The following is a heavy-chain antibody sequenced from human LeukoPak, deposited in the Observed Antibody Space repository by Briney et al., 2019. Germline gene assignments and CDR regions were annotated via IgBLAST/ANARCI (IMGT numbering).Heavy chain of an antibody. CDR1: GFTFDDYA. CDR3: AKHRGYDLGLYYFDY. D-gene: IGHD5-12*01. J-gene: IGHJ4*02. CDR2: ISWNSGSI. Sequence: GRSLRLSCAASGFTFDDYAMHWVRQAPGKGLEWVSGISWNSGSIGYADSVKGRFTISRDNAKNSLYLQMNSLRAEDTALYYCAKHRGYDLGLYYFDYWGQGILVTVSS. V-gene: IGHV3-9*01.